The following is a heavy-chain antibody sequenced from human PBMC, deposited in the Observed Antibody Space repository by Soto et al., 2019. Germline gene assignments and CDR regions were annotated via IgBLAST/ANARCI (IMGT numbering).Heavy chain of an antibody. D-gene: IGHD3-16*01. CDR3: AKDFWGSDLVNSIIPSHLPSQPPGFDY. V-gene: IGHV3-23*01. J-gene: IGHJ4*02. CDR2: ISGSGGST. CDR1: GFTFSSYA. Sequence: GGSLRLSCAASGFTFSSYAMSWVRQAPGKGLEWVSAISGSGGSTYYADSVKGRFTISRDNSKNTLYLQMNSLRAEDTAVYYCAKDFWGSDLVNSIIPSHLPSQPPGFDYWGQGTLVTVSS.